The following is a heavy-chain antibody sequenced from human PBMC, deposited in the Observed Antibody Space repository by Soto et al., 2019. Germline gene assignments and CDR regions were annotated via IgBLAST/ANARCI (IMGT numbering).Heavy chain of an antibody. CDR1: GYTFTSYD. D-gene: IGHD3-3*01. CDR2: LNPNTGDS. CDR3: ARRAETNGWNGFGADKYYFDF. J-gene: IGHJ4*02. Sequence: ASVKVSCKASGYTFTSYDIYWVRQATGQGLEWMGWLNPNTGDSGYAQKFQGRITVTSDTSINTVHMELSSLRSEDTAVYYCARRAETNGWNGFGADKYYFDFWGQGALVTVSS. V-gene: IGHV1-8*01.